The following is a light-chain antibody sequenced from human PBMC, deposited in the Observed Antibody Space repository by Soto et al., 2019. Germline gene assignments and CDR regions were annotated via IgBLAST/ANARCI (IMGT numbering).Light chain of an antibody. CDR1: SSDVGGYNY. Sequence: QSVLTQPAPLSGSPGQSITISCTGTSSDVGGYNYVSWYQQHPGKAPKLMIYDVSNRPSGVSNRFSGSKSGNTASLTISGLQAEDEADYYCSSYTSSSLRVFVTGTKVTVL. CDR2: DVS. J-gene: IGLJ1*01. CDR3: SSYTSSSLRV. V-gene: IGLV2-14*01.